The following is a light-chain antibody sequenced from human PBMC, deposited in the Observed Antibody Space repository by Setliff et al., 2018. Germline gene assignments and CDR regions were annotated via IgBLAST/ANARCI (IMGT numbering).Light chain of an antibody. CDR2: DVS. CDR3: CSYAGIYTFV. CDR1: SSDIGAYTY. J-gene: IGLJ1*01. V-gene: IGLV2-14*03. Sequence: QSALTQPASLSGSPGQSITISCTGTSSDIGAYTYVSWYQQHPGKAPKLLISDVSYRPSGVSHRFSGSKSGNTASLTISGLQAEDEADYYCCSYAGIYTFVFGSGTKVT.